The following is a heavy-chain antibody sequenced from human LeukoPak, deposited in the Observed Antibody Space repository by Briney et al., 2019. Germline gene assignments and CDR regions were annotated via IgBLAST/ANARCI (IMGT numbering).Heavy chain of an antibody. J-gene: IGHJ4*02. CDR3: ARGDKSRWYGDY. V-gene: IGHV1-46*01. CDR1: GYTFTSYS. Sequence: ASVKVSCKASGYTFTSYSIHWVRQAPGQGLEWMGVINPSGGSTTYPQKFQGRVTMTRDSSTTTVYMELSSLGSDDTAVYYCARGDKSRWYGDYWGQGALVTVSS. CDR2: INPSGGST. D-gene: IGHD6-13*01.